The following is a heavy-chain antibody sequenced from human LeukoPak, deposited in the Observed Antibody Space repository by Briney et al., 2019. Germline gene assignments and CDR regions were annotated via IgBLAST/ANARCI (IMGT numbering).Heavy chain of an antibody. V-gene: IGHV4-59*01. CDR2: IYYSGST. J-gene: IGHJ5*02. CDR1: GGSISSYY. D-gene: IGHD6-13*01. CDR3: ARVYSSSWFGWFDP. Sequence: SETLSLTCTVSGGSISSYYWSWIRQPPGKGLEWIGYIYYSGSTNYNPSLKSRVTKSVDTSKNQFSLKLSSVTAADTAVYYCARVYSSSWFGWFDPWGQGTLVTVSS.